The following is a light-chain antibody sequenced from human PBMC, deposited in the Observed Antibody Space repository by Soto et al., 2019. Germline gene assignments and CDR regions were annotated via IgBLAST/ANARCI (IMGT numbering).Light chain of an antibody. CDR2: DAS. CDR1: QSVSSY. CDR3: QQRSNWRVT. Sequence: DIVLPQSPVTLSLSPGERATLSVRASQSVSSYLAWYQQKPGQAPRLLIYDASKRATDIPPRFSGSGSGTDFSLTISSLDPEDFAVYYCQQRSNWRVTFGQGTRLEIK. J-gene: IGKJ5*01. V-gene: IGKV3-11*01.